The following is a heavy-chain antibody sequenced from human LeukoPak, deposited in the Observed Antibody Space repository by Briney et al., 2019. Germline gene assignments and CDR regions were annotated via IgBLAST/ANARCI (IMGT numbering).Heavy chain of an antibody. J-gene: IGHJ4*02. D-gene: IGHD5-12*01. Sequence: SETLSLTCAVSGGSISSSNWWSWVRQPPGKGLEWIGEIYHSGSTYYNPSLKSRVTISVDRSKNQFSLKLSSVTAADTAVYYCAGRGPRLGLANDYWGQGTLVTVSS. V-gene: IGHV4-4*02. CDR2: IYHSGST. CDR1: GGSISSSNW. CDR3: AGRGPRLGLANDY.